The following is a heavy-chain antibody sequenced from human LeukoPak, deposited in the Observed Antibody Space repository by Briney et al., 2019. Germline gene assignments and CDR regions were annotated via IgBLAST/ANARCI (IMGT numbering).Heavy chain of an antibody. CDR2: INPNSGGT. J-gene: IGHJ4*02. Sequence: ASVKVSCKASGYTFTGCYMHWVRQAPGQGLEWMGWINPNSGGTNYAQKFQGWVTMTRDMSISTAYMELSRLRSDDTAVYYCARSGYLHCSSTSCYTPTFDYWGQGTLVTVSS. D-gene: IGHD2-2*02. V-gene: IGHV1-2*04. CDR3: ARSGYLHCSSTSCYTPTFDY. CDR1: GYTFTGCY.